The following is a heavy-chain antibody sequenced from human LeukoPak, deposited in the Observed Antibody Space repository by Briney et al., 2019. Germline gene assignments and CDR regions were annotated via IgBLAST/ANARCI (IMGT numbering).Heavy chain of an antibody. CDR1: GSSISSYY. CDR3: ARAYCSSTSCYTIDY. CDR2: IYYSGST. D-gene: IGHD2-2*02. J-gene: IGHJ4*02. V-gene: IGHV4-59*01. Sequence: PSETLSLTCTVSGSSISSYYWSWIRQPPGKGLEWIGYIYYSGSTNYNPSLKSRVTISVDTSKNQFSLKLSSVTAADTAVYYCARAYCSSTSCYTIDYWGQGTLVTVSS.